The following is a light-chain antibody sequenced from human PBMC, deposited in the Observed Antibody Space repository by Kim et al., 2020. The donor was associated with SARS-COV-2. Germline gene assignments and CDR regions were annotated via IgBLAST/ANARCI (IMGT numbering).Light chain of an antibody. V-gene: IGLV3-1*01. J-gene: IGLJ2*01. CDR1: ELEDKY. CDR2: QDT. Sequence: SVSPAQTARITCSRDELEDKYVCWYQQKAGQSPVLLIYQDTKWPSGIPERFSGSNSGNTATLTISGTQAMDEADYYCQTWDSSSVIFGGGTQLTVL. CDR3: QTWDSSSVI.